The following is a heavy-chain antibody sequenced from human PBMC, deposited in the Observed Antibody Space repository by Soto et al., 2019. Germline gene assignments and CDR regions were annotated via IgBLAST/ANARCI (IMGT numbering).Heavy chain of an antibody. CDR3: ARHSPGRTPANY. V-gene: IGHV4-39*01. D-gene: IGHD6-25*01. CDR1: GGSISSSSYY. CDR2: IYYSGST. J-gene: IGHJ4*02. Sequence: QLQLQESGPGLVKPSETLSLTCTVSGGSISSSSYYWGWIRQPPGKGLEWIGSIYYSGSTYYNPSLKSRVTISVDTSKKQFSLKLSCVAAADTAVYYCARHSPGRTPANYWGQGTLVTVSS.